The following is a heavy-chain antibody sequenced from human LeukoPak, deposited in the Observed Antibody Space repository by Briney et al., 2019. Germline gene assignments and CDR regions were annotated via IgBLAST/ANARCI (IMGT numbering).Heavy chain of an antibody. Sequence: GGSLRLSCAASGFSFSSYAMHWVRQAPGKGLEWVAVVSYDGTAKYYADSVRGRFTISRDNSKNTLYLQMNSLRAEDTAVYYCARDKLTAYYYYYYGMDVWGQGTTVTVSS. CDR2: VSYDGTAK. CDR1: GFSFSSYA. V-gene: IGHV3-30-3*01. D-gene: IGHD1-14*01. CDR3: ARDKLTAYYYYYYGMDV. J-gene: IGHJ6*02.